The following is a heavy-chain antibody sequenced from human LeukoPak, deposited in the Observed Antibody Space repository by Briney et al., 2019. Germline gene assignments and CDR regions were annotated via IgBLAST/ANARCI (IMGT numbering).Heavy chain of an antibody. Sequence: SETLSLTCTVSGGSISSYYWSWIRQPAGKGLEWIGRIYTSGSTNYNPSLKSRVTMSVDTSKNQFSLKLSSVTAADTAVYYCARGHHGFGEPRDDAFDIWGQGTMVTVSS. D-gene: IGHD3-10*01. CDR2: IYTSGST. J-gene: IGHJ3*02. CDR3: ARGHHGFGEPRDDAFDI. V-gene: IGHV4-4*07. CDR1: GGSISSYY.